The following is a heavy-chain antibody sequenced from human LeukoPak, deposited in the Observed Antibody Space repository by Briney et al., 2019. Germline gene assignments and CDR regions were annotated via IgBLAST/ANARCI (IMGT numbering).Heavy chain of an antibody. J-gene: IGHJ4*02. D-gene: IGHD2-2*01. CDR3: ARERYCSSTSRYAYFDY. CDR1: GGTFSSYA. V-gene: IGHV1-69*04. CDR2: IIPILGIA. Sequence: SVKVSCKASGGTFSSYAISWVRQAPGQGLEWMGRIIPILGIANYAQKFQGRVTITADKSTSTAYMELSSLRSEDTAVYYCARERYCSSTSRYAYFDYWGQGTLVTVSS.